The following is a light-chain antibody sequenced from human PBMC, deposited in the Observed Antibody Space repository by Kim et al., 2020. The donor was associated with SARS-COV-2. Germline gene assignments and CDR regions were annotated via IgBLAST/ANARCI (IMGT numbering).Light chain of an antibody. V-gene: IGLV1-44*01. CDR2: TNN. Sequence: GQRVPIACSGGSSNNVSNVLNWFQHLPRTAPTPLIYTNNQRPSGVPDRFSGSKSGTSASLAISGLQSEDEAAYYCAAWDVSLNAWVFGGGTQLTVL. CDR3: AAWDVSLNAWV. J-gene: IGLJ3*02. CDR1: SSNNVSNV.